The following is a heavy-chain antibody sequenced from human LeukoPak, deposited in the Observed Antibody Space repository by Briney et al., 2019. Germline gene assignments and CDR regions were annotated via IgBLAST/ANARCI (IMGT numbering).Heavy chain of an antibody. CDR2: ISGSGGST. CDR3: AKDGTWIQRRMYYYYMDV. V-gene: IGHV3-23*01. J-gene: IGHJ6*03. D-gene: IGHD5-18*01. Sequence: GGSLRLSCAASGFTFSSYAMSWVRQAPGKGLEWVSAISGSGGSTYYADSVKGRFTISRDNSKNTLYLQMNSLRAEDTAVYYCAKDGTWIQRRMYYYYMDVWGKGTTVTVSS. CDR1: GFTFSSYA.